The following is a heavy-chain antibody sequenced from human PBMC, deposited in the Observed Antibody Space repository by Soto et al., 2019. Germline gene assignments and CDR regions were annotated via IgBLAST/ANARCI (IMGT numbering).Heavy chain of an antibody. CDR1: GFTFSDYY. CDR2: ISGRSSTI. D-gene: IGHD3-16*01. J-gene: IGHJ3*02. V-gene: IGHV3-11*01. CDR3: AKHGVILGYGYDI. Sequence: QVQLVESGGGLVKPGGSLRLSCAASGFTFSDYYMTWIRQAPGKGLEWVSFISGRSSTIQYADSVKGRFTISRDNGKNSVYLQMNSLRVEDTAVYYCAKHGVILGYGYDIWGQGTMVNVSS.